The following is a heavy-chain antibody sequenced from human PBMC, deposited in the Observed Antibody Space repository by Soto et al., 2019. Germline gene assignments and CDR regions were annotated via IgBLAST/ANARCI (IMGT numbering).Heavy chain of an antibody. V-gene: IGHV3-11*05. CDR1: GFTFSDYY. CDR3: ARGVRYYSSEKPANFDS. J-gene: IGHJ4*02. CDR2: ISVSSTYA. D-gene: IGHD3-10*01. Sequence: QVQLLESGGGLVKPGGSLRLSCAASGFTFSDYYMSWIRQAPGKGLECVAYISVSSTYANYAGSVEGRFTISRDNAENSLFLQMISLRAEDTAVYYCARGVRYYSSEKPANFDSWGQGALVTVSP.